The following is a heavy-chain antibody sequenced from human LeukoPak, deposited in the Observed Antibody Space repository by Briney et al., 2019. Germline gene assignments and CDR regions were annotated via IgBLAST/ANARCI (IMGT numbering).Heavy chain of an antibody. Sequence: SETLSLTCIVSGGSISSSSYYWGWIRQPPGKGLEWIGRIYYSGNTYYNPSLKNRVTISVDTSKKQFSLKLSSVTAADTAVYYCARYNYDFWSGYSKWFDPWGQGTLVTVSS. CDR3: ARYNYDFWSGYSKWFDP. CDR2: IYYSGNT. CDR1: GGSISSSSYY. V-gene: IGHV4-39*01. J-gene: IGHJ5*02. D-gene: IGHD3-3*01.